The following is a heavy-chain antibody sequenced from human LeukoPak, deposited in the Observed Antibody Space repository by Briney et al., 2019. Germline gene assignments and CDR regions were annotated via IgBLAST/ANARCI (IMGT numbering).Heavy chain of an antibody. V-gene: IGHV4-61*01. CDR1: GASVSSNNSF. Sequence: SETLSLTCTVSGASVSSNNSFWTWIRQPPGKGLEWIGYIYYSGDTNYNPSLKSRVTMSIDTSKDRFSLKLSSVTAADTAVYYCARHREGHFDLWGRGTLVTVSS. J-gene: IGHJ2*01. D-gene: IGHD5-24*01. CDR3: ARHREGHFDL. CDR2: IYYSGDT.